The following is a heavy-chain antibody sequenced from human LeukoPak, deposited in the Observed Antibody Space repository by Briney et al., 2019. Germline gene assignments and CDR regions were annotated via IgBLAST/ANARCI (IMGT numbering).Heavy chain of an antibody. CDR3: ARKYCSGGSCYSFLLVPFDY. J-gene: IGHJ4*02. D-gene: IGHD2-15*01. CDR1: GFTLSSYS. Sequence: GGSLRLSCVASGFTLSSYSMGWVRQAPGKGLEWVAFIRYDGSSKYYADSVKGRFTISRDNSKNTLYLQMNSLRAEDTAVYYCARKYCSGGSCYSFLLVPFDYWGQGTLVTVSS. CDR2: IRYDGSSK. V-gene: IGHV3-33*08.